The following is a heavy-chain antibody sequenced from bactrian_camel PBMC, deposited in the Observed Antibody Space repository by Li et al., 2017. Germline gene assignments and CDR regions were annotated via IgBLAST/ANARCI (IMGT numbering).Heavy chain of an antibody. V-gene: IGHV3S55*01. Sequence: HVQLVESGGGSVQVGGSLRLSCVASGDTIGRYCMGWFRQIPDKEREGVAGIESDGRPSYADSVKGRFTVSISKGNAKATLDLQMNSLKPDDTATYYCAATTRHLANIHVLSPLAPDHWGQGTQVTVS. CDR3: AATTRHLANIHVLSPLAPDH. D-gene: IGHD4*01. CDR2: IESDGRP. J-gene: IGHJ4*01. CDR1: GDTIGRYC.